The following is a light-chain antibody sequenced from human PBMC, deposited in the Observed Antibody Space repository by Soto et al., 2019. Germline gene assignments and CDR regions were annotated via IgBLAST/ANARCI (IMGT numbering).Light chain of an antibody. CDR2: GAS. J-gene: IGKJ1*01. Sequence: EIVLTQSPGTLSLSPGERATFSCRASQSVSSSYLAWYQQNPGQAPRLLIYGASSRATGIPDRFSGSGSGTDFTLTISRLEPEDFAVYYCQQYGSSPRTFGQGTKVDIK. CDR3: QQYGSSPRT. CDR1: QSVSSSY. V-gene: IGKV3-20*01.